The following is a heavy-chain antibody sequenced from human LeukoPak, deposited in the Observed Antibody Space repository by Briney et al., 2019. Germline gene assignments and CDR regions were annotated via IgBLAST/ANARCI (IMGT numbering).Heavy chain of an antibody. Sequence: GGSLRLSCAASGFSFSTYGMLWVRQAPGKGLEWVAVIWYDGSNKYYAVSVKGRFTISRDNSKNTLYLQMNSLRVEDTAVYYCARGGPEWPLDYWGQGTLVTVST. CDR1: GFSFSTYG. V-gene: IGHV3-33*01. J-gene: IGHJ4*02. CDR3: ARGGPEWPLDY. D-gene: IGHD3-3*01. CDR2: IWYDGSNK.